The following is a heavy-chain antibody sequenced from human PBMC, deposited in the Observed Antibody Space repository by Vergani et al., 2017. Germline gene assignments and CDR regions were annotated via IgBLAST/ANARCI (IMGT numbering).Heavy chain of an antibody. CDR3: ARGNSIDRRGFFDY. V-gene: IGHV4-39*07. J-gene: IGHJ4*02. Sequence: QLQLQESGPGLVKPSETLSLTCTVSGGSISSSSYYWGWIRQPPGKGLEWIGSIYYSGSTYYNPSLKSRVTISVDTSKNQFSLKLSSVTAADTAVYYCARGNSIDRRGFFDYWGQGTLVTVSS. D-gene: IGHD3-10*01. CDR1: GGSISSSSYY. CDR2: IYYSGST.